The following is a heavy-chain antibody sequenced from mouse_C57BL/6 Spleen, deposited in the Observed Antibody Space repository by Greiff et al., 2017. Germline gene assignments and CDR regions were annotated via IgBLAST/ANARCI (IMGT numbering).Heavy chain of an antibody. Sequence: QVQLQQPGAELVRPGTSVKLSCKASGYTFTSYWMHWVKQRPGQGLEWIGVIDPSDSYTNYNQQLKGKATLTVDTSSSTAYMQLSSLTSEDSAVYYCAPYGYDVAYWGQGTLVTVSA. V-gene: IGHV1-59*01. CDR1: GYTFTSYW. CDR2: IDPSDSYT. J-gene: IGHJ3*01. CDR3: APYGYDVAY. D-gene: IGHD2-2*01.